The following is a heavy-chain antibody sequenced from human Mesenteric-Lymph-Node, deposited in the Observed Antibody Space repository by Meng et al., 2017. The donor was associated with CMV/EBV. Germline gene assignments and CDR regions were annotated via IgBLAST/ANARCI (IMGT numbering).Heavy chain of an antibody. Sequence: GSLRLSCTVSGGSISNSRIYWAWIRQAPGKGLECIGNVYYTGSNFYNPSLKSRVTISIDTSKNQFSLKLSSVNAADTAVYYCAPYYSGSGTYPSDPWGQGTLVTVSS. D-gene: IGHD3-10*01. J-gene: IGHJ5*02. CDR2: VYYTGSN. CDR1: GGSISNSRIY. V-gene: IGHV4-39*07. CDR3: APYYSGSGTYPSDP.